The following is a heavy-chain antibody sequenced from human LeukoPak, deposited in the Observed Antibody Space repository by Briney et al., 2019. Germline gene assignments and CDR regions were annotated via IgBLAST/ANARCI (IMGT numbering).Heavy chain of an antibody. CDR2: IYHSGST. D-gene: IGHD5-18*01. CDR3: ARSLEDTAMVTFDY. V-gene: IGHV4-30-2*01. CDR1: GGSISSGGYS. Sequence: SETLSLTCAVSGGSISSGGYSWSWIRQPPGKGLEWIGYIYHSGSTYYNPPLKSRVTISVDRSKNQFSLKLSSVTAADTAVYYCARSLEDTAMVTFDYWGQGTLVTVSS. J-gene: IGHJ4*02.